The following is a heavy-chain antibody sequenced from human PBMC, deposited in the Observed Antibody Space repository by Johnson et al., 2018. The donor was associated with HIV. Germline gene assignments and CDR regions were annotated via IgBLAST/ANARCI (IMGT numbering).Heavy chain of an antibody. D-gene: IGHD1-1*01. V-gene: IGHV3-30*03. Sequence: QVQLVESGGGVVQPGRSLRLSCAASGFTFSNYAMHWVRQAPGKGLEWVAVISADGSNKYYADYVKGRFTIARDSSKNTLHLQMNSMRAEDTAIYYCAITSGTDAFDFWGRGTMVTVSS. CDR3: AITSGTDAFDF. CDR2: ISADGSNK. J-gene: IGHJ3*01. CDR1: GFTFSNYA.